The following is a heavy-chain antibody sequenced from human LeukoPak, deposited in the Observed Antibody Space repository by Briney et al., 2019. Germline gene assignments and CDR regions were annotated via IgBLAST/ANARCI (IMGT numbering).Heavy chain of an antibody. CDR1: GFTFSSYA. D-gene: IGHD1-1*01. J-gene: IGHJ4*02. V-gene: IGHV3-23*01. Sequence: PGGSLRLSCAASGFTFSSYAMSWVRQAPGKGLEWVSSISGSGGNGDNAYYADSVKGRFTISRDNSKSTLYVQMDSLRAEDTAVYYCAKDTLELEGNFDYWGQGTLVTVSS. CDR3: AKDTLELEGNFDY. CDR2: ISGSGGNGDNA.